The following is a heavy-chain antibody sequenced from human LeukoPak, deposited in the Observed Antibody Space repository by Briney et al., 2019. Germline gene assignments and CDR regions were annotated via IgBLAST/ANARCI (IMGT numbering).Heavy chain of an antibody. Sequence: PSETLSLTCTVSGGSVSNYYWSWIRQPAGKGLEWIGYIYYSGSTNYNPSLKSRVTISVDTSKNQFSLKLSSVTAADTAVYYCARGYQLPGGPYGMDVWGQGTTVTVSS. D-gene: IGHD2-2*01. CDR1: GGSVSNYY. CDR2: IYYSGST. V-gene: IGHV4-59*08. CDR3: ARGYQLPGGPYGMDV. J-gene: IGHJ6*02.